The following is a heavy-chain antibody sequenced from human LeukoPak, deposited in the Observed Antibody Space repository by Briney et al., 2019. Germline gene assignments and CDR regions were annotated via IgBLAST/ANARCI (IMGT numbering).Heavy chain of an antibody. Sequence: HPGGSLRLSCAASGITFSSYGMSWIRQAPGKGLEWVSYISSSGTTIKYADSVKGRFTISRDNTKNSLYLQMNSLRAEDTAVYYCARLYYYDRSGYTSGAFDIWGQGTMVTVS. D-gene: IGHD3-22*01. CDR2: ISSSGTTI. CDR1: GITFSSYG. V-gene: IGHV3-48*04. CDR3: ARLYYYDRSGYTSGAFDI. J-gene: IGHJ3*02.